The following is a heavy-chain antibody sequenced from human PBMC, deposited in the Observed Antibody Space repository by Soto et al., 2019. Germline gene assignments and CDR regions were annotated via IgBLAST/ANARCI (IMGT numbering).Heavy chain of an antibody. Sequence: EVQLVESGGGLVQPGGSLRLSCAASGFTFSSYWMSWVRQAPGKGLEWVANIKQDGSEKYYVDSVKGRFTISRDNAKNSLYLQMNSLGAEDTAVYYCARLYCSGGSCYSSLDAFDIWGQGTMVTVSS. D-gene: IGHD2-15*01. CDR2: IKQDGSEK. CDR3: ARLYCSGGSCYSSLDAFDI. V-gene: IGHV3-7*01. CDR1: GFTFSSYW. J-gene: IGHJ3*02.